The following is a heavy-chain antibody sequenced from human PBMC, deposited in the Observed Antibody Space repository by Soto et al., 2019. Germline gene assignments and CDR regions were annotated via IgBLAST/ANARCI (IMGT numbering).Heavy chain of an antibody. V-gene: IGHV3-66*01. Sequence: EMQLVESGGGLVQPGGSLRLSCAASGFTVSSNYMSWVRQAPGKGLEWVSVIYSGGSTYYADSVKGRFTISRDNSKNTLYLQMNSLRAEDTAVYYCARWPAKSSSWYYFDYWGQGTLVTVSS. J-gene: IGHJ4*02. CDR1: GFTVSSNY. CDR2: IYSGGST. D-gene: IGHD6-13*01. CDR3: ARWPAKSSSWYYFDY.